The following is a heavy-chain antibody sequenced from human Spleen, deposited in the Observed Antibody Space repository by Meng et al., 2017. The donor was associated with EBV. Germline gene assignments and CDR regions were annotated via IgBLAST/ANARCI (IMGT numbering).Heavy chain of an antibody. Sequence: QVQVVWYGDGVTKPWGSMKISCKASSYRFTSYGISWVRQAPRQGLEWMGWISASTGNRNYGQKLQGRVTMTTDTSTSTAYMELRSLRSDDTAVYYWSRDLEDGDFDYWGQGTLVTVSS. J-gene: IGHJ4*02. CDR1: SYRFTSYG. CDR2: ISASTGNR. V-gene: IGHV1-18*01. D-gene: IGHD5-24*01. CDR3: SRDLEDGDFDY.